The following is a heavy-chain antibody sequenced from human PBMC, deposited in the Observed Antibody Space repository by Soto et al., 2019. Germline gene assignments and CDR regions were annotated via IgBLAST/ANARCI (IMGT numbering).Heavy chain of an antibody. J-gene: IGHJ6*02. D-gene: IGHD5-18*01. V-gene: IGHV3-64*01. Sequence: GGSLRLSCAASGFTFSSYAMHWVRQAPGKGLEYVSAISSNGGSTYYANSVKGRFTISRDNSKNTLYLQMGSLRAEDMAVYYCARTRSLWYYYGMDVWGQGTTVTVSS. CDR3: ARTRSLWYYYGMDV. CDR2: ISSNGGST. CDR1: GFTFSSYA.